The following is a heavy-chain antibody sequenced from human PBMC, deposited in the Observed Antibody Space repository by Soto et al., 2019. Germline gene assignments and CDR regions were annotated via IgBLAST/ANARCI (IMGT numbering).Heavy chain of an antibody. CDR2: INPSGGST. CDR3: ARTRRNYYDSSGYYKGPFDY. D-gene: IGHD3-22*01. Sequence: VASVKVSCKASGYTFTSYYMHWVRQAPGQGLEWMGIINPSGGSTSYAQKFQGRVTMTRDTSTSTVYMELSSLRSEDTAVYYCARTRRNYYDSSGYYKGPFDYWGQGTLVTVSS. V-gene: IGHV1-46*01. CDR1: GYTFTSYY. J-gene: IGHJ4*02.